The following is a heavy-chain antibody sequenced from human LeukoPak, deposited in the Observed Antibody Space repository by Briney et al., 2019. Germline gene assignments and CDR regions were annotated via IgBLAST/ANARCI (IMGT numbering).Heavy chain of an antibody. Sequence: GGSLRLSCAASGFTFRNYGMHWARQAPGKGLEWVAVISYDGSNKYYADSVKGRFTISRDNSKNTLYLQMNSLRAEDTAVYYCATGRPYYYDSSGYYDYWGQGTLVTVSS. CDR1: GFTFRNYG. D-gene: IGHD3-22*01. J-gene: IGHJ4*02. V-gene: IGHV3-30*03. CDR2: ISYDGSNK. CDR3: ATGRPYYYDSSGYYDY.